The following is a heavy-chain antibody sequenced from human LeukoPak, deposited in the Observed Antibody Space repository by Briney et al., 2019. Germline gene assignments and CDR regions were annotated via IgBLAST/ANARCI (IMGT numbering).Heavy chain of an antibody. J-gene: IGHJ5*02. CDR1: GFTFSSYD. CDR2: ISGSGGGT. D-gene: IGHD6-6*01. Sequence: GGSLRLSCAASGFTFSSYDMSWVRQAPGKGLEWVSAISGSGGGTYYADSVKGRFTISRDNSKNKLYLQMNSLRAEDTAVYYCARAPSIAAPNWFDPWGQGTLVTVSS. V-gene: IGHV3-23*01. CDR3: ARAPSIAAPNWFDP.